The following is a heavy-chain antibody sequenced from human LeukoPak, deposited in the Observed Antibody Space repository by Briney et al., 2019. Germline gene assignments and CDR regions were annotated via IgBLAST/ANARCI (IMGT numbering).Heavy chain of an antibody. CDR3: ARGSRGNIAAAGHFDY. CDR1: GFIFSIYS. V-gene: IGHV3-21*01. J-gene: IGHJ4*02. D-gene: IGHD6-13*01. CDR2: ISSSSIYI. Sequence: KSGGSLRLSCAASGFIFSIYSMNWVRQAPGKGLEWVSSISSSSIYIYYADSVKGRFTISRDNAKNSLYLQMHSLRAEDTAVYYCARGSRGNIAAAGHFDYWGQGTLVTVSS.